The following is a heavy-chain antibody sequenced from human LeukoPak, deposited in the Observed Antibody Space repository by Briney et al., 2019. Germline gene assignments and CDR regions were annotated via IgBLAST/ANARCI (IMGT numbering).Heavy chain of an antibody. V-gene: IGHV4-39*01. D-gene: IGHD3-3*01. J-gene: IGHJ4*02. Sequence: SETLSLTCTVSGGSISSSSYYWGWIRQPPGKGLEWIGSIYYSGSTYYNPSLKSRVTISVDTSKNQFSLKLSSVTAADTAVYYCASTYYDFWSGYPDYFDYWGQGTLVTVSS. CDR3: ASTYYDFWSGYPDYFDY. CDR1: GGSISSSSYY. CDR2: IYYSGST.